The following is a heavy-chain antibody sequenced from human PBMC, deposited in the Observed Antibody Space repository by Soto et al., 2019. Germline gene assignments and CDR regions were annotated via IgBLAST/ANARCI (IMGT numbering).Heavy chain of an antibody. V-gene: IGHV4-59*01. CDR1: GGSIRSYY. J-gene: IGHJ4*02. Sequence: LSLTCTVAGGSIRSYYWTWIRQPPGKGLEWLGYIFYSGSTFYNPSLKSRVTISIHTSKSQFSLQLTSVTAADTAVYYCARGAADTAMVDSWGQGTLVTVSS. D-gene: IGHD5-18*01. CDR3: ARGAADTAMVDS. CDR2: IFYSGST.